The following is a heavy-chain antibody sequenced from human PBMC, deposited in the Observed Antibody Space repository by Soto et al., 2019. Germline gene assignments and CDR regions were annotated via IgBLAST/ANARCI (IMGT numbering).Heavy chain of an antibody. V-gene: IGHV4-59*01. D-gene: IGHD2-2*01. CDR2: IYYSGST. CDR3: ARVPFESYCSGTSCPHYYFDY. CDR1: GGSISSYY. J-gene: IGHJ4*02. Sequence: SETLSLTCTVSGGSISSYYWSWIRQPPGKGLEWIGYIYYSGSTNYNPSLKSRVTISVDTSKNQFSLKLSSVTAADTAVYYCARVPFESYCSGTSCPHYYFDYWGQGTLVTVSS.